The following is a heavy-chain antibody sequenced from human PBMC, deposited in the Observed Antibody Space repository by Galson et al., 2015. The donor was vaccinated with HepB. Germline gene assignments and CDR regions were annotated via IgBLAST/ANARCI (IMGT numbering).Heavy chain of an antibody. Sequence: CAISAYSVSSDSSTWYWIRQSPSRGREWLGRTYCMTKLYNDYAVSVKSRITINPATSKNQFTLQLNSVTLEDTAVYYCAREEERTGIAVADLDYWGQGTLVTVSS. CDR3: AREEERTGIAVADLDY. D-gene: IGHD6-13*01. CDR1: AYSVSSDSST. CDR2: TYCMTKLYN. V-gene: IGHV6-1*01. J-gene: IGHJ4*02.